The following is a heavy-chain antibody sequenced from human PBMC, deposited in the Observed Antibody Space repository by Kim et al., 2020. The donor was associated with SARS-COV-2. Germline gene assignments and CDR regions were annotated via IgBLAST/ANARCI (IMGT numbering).Heavy chain of an antibody. Sequence: ASVKVSCKASGYTFTGYYMHWVRQAPGQGLEWMGWINPNSGGTNYAQKFQGRVTMTRDTSISTAYMELSRLRSDDTAVYYCAREGKIITMIVDKRGWFDPWGQGTLVTVSS. J-gene: IGHJ5*02. CDR1: GYTFTGYY. V-gene: IGHV1-2*02. D-gene: IGHD3-22*01. CDR2: INPNSGGT. CDR3: AREGKIITMIVDKRGWFDP.